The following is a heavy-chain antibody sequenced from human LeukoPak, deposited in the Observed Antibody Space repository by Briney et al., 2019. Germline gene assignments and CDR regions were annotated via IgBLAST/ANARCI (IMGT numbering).Heavy chain of an antibody. CDR3: ARDKWLYSNS. J-gene: IGHJ1*01. CDR1: GLTFSSSW. D-gene: IGHD2/OR15-2a*01. V-gene: IGHV3-7*05. Sequence: GGSLRLSCTAPGLTFSSSWMTWVRQAPGKGLEWVANIKRDGSEKNYVDSVKGRFTISWDNAKSSLSLQVNSLRAEDTAVYYCARDKWLYSNSGGQGTLVTVAS. CDR2: IKRDGSEK.